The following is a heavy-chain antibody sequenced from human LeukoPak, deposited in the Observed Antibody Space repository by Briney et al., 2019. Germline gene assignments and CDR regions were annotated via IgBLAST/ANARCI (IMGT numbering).Heavy chain of an antibody. D-gene: IGHD2-15*01. Sequence: ASVKVSCKASGYTFTSYDINWVRQATGQGLEWMGWMNPNSGNTGYAQKFQGRVTITRNTSISTAYMELSSLRSEDTAVYYCARGEVVAATLGYRGQGTLVTVSS. CDR2: MNPNSGNT. CDR1: GYTFTSYD. CDR3: ARGEVVAATLGY. V-gene: IGHV1-8*03. J-gene: IGHJ4*02.